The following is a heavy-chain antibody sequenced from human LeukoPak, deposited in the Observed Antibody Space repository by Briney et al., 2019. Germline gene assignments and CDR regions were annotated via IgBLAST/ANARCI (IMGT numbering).Heavy chain of an antibody. D-gene: IGHD3-10*01. CDR1: GYTFTGYY. J-gene: IGHJ5*02. CDR2: INPNSGGT. CDR3: ARGEFPMVRGVIRWLDP. V-gene: IGHV1-2*02. Sequence: ASVKVSCKASGYTFTGYYMHWLRQAPGQGLELMRWINPNSGGTNYAQKFQVRVTMTRDTYISTAYMELSRLRSADTAVYYCARGEFPMVRGVIRWLDPWAQGTLVRVPS.